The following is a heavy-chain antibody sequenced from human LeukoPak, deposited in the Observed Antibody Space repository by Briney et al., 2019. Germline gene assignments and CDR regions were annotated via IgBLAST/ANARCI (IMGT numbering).Heavy chain of an antibody. CDR2: IYYSGST. Sequence: SETLSLTCTVSGGSISSYYWSWIRQPPGKGLEWIGYIYYSGSTNYNPSLKSRVTISVDTSKNQFSLKLSSVTAADTAVYYCARGGGYSYGPPSYYFDYWGQGTLVTVSS. CDR3: ARGGGYSYGPPSYYFDY. D-gene: IGHD5-18*01. J-gene: IGHJ4*02. CDR1: GGSISSYY. V-gene: IGHV4-59*01.